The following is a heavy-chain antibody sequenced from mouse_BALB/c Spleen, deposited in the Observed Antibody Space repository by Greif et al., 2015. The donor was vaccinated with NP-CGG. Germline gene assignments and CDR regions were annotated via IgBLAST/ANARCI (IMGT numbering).Heavy chain of an antibody. D-gene: IGHD2-4*01. CDR1: GYTFTSYW. CDR2: INPSTGYT. J-gene: IGHJ2*01. V-gene: IGHV1-7*01. Sequence: VQLQQSGAELAKPGASVKMSCKASGYTFTSYWMHWVKQRPGRGLEWIGYINPSTGYTEYNQKFKDKATLTADKSSSTAYMQLSSLTSEDSAVYYCARSGMITNFDYWGQGTTLTVSS. CDR3: ARSGMITNFDY.